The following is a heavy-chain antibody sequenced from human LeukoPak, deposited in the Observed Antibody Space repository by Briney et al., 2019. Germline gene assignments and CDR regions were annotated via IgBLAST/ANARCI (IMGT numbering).Heavy chain of an antibody. J-gene: IGHJ3*02. CDR1: GFTFSNYW. Sequence: PGGSLRLSCAASGFTFSNYWMSWVRQAPGKGLEWVANIKQDGSEKYYVDSVKGRFTISRDNAKNSLYLQMNSLRAEDTAVYNCARTAGYSSIVFGIWGQGTMVTVSS. D-gene: IGHD2-2*01. V-gene: IGHV3-7*02. CDR3: ARTAGYSSIVFGI. CDR2: IKQDGSEK.